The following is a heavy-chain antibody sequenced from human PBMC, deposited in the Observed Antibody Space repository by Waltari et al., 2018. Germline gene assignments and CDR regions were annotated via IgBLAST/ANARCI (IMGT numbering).Heavy chain of an antibody. CDR3: AKAGGIAAAEFQFDF. CDR1: GFTFISYA. CDR2: IMGPALTP. D-gene: IGHD6-13*01. J-gene: IGHJ4*02. Sequence: EVQLLESGGGLVQPGGSLRLSCAASGFTFISYAMTWVRQAPGNGVGWVSSIMGPALTPFYADSVKGRFSVSRDNSKNTLYLQINGLRADDTAVYYCAKAGGIAAAEFQFDFWGRGTLVTVSS. V-gene: IGHV3-23*01.